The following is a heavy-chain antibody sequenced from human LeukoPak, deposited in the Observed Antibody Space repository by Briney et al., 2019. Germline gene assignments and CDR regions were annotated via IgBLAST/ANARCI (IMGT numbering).Heavy chain of an antibody. CDR1: GFNFDEYA. Sequence: GGSLRLSCVASGFNFDEYAMNWVRQAPGKGLEWISCIYRDSSVIHYADSVRGRFTVSRDNANNSVYLQMNSLRAEDTAVYFCARYGSGSNYRDPFDSWGQGTLVTVSS. CDR3: ARYGSGSNYRDPFDS. D-gene: IGHD3-10*01. V-gene: IGHV3-48*01. CDR2: IYRDSSVI. J-gene: IGHJ4*02.